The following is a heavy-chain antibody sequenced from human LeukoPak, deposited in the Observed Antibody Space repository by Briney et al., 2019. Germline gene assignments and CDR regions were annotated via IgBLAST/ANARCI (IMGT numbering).Heavy chain of an antibody. CDR2: IYYSGST. CDR3: ARQDYVWGSYSYFDY. J-gene: IGHJ4*02. D-gene: IGHD3-16*01. Sequence: SETLSLTCTVSGGSISSYYWSWTRQPPGKGLEWIGYIYYSGSTDYNPSLKSRVTISVDTSKNQFSLKLSSVTAADTAVYYCARQDYVWGSYSYFDYLGQGTLVTVSS. CDR1: GGSISSYY. V-gene: IGHV4-59*08.